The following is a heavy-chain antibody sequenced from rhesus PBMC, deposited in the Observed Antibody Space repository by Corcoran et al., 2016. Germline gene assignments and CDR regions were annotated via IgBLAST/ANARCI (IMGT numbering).Heavy chain of an antibody. J-gene: IGHJ6*01. CDR3: ANTLEYCTGSGCYGLDS. V-gene: IGHV3S43*01. Sequence: EVQLVESGGGLVQPGGSLRLSCAAPGFTSGNSDLIWIRQAPGNGLEWVSYISSGVSIYYSYSVKGRFPISRDNAKNTLYLQMSSLRVEDTAVYYCANTLEYCTGSGCYGLDSWGQGVVVTVSS. CDR2: ISSGVSI. CDR1: GFTSGNSD. D-gene: IGHD2-21*01.